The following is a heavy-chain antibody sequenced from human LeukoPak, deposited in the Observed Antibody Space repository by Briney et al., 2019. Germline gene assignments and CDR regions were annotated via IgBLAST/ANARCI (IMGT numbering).Heavy chain of an antibody. J-gene: IGHJ4*02. CDR2: INVGNGDT. Sequence: ASVKVSCTASGYTFTDYTVHWVRQAPGQRLEWMGWINVGNGDTNYSQKFQGRVTITRDTSASTAYMELSSLRSEDTTVYYCARDPLTGLDYWGQGTLVTVSS. D-gene: IGHD7-27*01. CDR1: GYTFTDYT. V-gene: IGHV1-3*01. CDR3: ARDPLTGLDY.